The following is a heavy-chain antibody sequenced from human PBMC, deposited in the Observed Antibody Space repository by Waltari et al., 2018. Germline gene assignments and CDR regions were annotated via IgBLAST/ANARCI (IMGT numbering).Heavy chain of an antibody. D-gene: IGHD5-12*01. Sequence: QLQLQESGPGLVKPSETLSLSCSVSGGSITSNRHYWGWIRQPPGQGLEGIGTISYNGATYSSPSLRGRVTVSSDTSMNQLSLKLGSVTAADTAVYYCATYIGASIGTAAFDVWGQGTMVTVSS. CDR2: ISYNGAT. CDR1: GGSITSNRHY. CDR3: ATYIGASIGTAAFDV. J-gene: IGHJ3*01. V-gene: IGHV4-39*01.